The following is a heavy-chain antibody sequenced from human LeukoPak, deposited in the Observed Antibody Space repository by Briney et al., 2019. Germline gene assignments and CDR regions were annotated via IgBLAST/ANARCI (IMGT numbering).Heavy chain of an antibody. Sequence: SGGSLRLSCAASRFTFSSYAMHGVRQAPGKGLEGVTLISYDGSNKYYADSVKARFTIYRDNSKNTLYLQMTSLRAEDTSVFYCARGGKYGYFVDCWGQGALVTVSS. CDR2: ISYDGSNK. D-gene: IGHD5-18*01. CDR1: RFTFSSYA. J-gene: IGHJ4*02. CDR3: ARGGKYGYFVDC. V-gene: IGHV3-30-3*01.